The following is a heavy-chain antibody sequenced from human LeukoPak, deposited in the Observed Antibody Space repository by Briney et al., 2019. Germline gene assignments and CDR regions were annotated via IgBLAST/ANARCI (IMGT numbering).Heavy chain of an antibody. J-gene: IGHJ5*02. CDR3: ARSPSSFDP. CDR1: GFTFSNYA. Sequence: GGSLRLSCVAPGFTFSNYAMTWVRQAPGKGLEWVSVIGISGGSTYYADSVKGRFTISRDNAKNSLYLQMNSLRAEDTAVYYCARSPSSFDPWGQGALVTVSS. CDR2: IGISGGST. V-gene: IGHV3-23*01. D-gene: IGHD3-16*02.